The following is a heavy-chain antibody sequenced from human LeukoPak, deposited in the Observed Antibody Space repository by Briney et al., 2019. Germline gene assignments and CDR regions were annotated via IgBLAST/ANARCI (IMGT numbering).Heavy chain of an antibody. Sequence: GASVKVSCKASGYTFTGYYMHWARQAPGQGLEWMGWINTNTGNPTYAQGFTGRFVFSLDTSVSTAYLQISSLKAEDTAVYYCARNNADGEGRFSYWGQGTLVTVSS. CDR1: GYTFTGYY. V-gene: IGHV7-4-1*02. CDR3: ARNNADGEGRFSY. J-gene: IGHJ4*02. D-gene: IGHD3-10*01. CDR2: INTNTGNP.